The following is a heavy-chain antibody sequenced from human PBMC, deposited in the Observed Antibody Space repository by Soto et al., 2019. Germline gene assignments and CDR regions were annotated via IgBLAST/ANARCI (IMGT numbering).Heavy chain of an antibody. J-gene: IGHJ4*02. CDR3: ARDPSSGSADY. CDR1: GVTFSGYG. V-gene: IGHV3-23*01. Sequence: PGGSLRLSCVASGVTFSGYGLNWVRQAPGKGLEWVSTIDYSGDSTYYADSVKGRFTVSRDDSKNTLYLQMNSLRAQDTAVYHCARDPSSGSADYWGQGTLVTVSS. D-gene: IGHD3-10*01. CDR2: IDYSGDST.